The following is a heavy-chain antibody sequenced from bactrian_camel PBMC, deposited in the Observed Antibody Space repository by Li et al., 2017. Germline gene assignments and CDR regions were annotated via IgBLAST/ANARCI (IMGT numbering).Heavy chain of an antibody. CDR2: LYTTSGTT. CDR3: ACDGGSWSN. V-gene: IGHV3-2*01. CDR1: GFTFSNTY. J-gene: IGHJ4*01. D-gene: IGHD6*01. Sequence: HVQLVESGGGLVQPGGSLRLSCAASGFTFSNTYMSWVRQAPGKGLEWVSSLYTTSGTTYYADSVKGRFTISKDNAKNTLYLQLNNLKADDTAIYFCACDGGSWSNWGQGTQVTVS.